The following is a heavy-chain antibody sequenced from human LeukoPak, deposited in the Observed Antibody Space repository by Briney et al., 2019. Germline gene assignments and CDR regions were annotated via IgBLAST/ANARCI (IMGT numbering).Heavy chain of an antibody. CDR1: GYTFTSYG. CDR3: ARVSLSARGSGRRPYYYGMDV. Sequence: VKVSCKASGYTFTSYGISWVRQAPGQGLEWMGRVIPILGIANYAQTFQGRVTITADKSTSTAYMELSSLRSEDTAVYYCARVSLSARGSGRRPYYYGMDVWGQGTTVTVSS. D-gene: IGHD3-10*01. CDR2: VIPILGIA. J-gene: IGHJ6*02. V-gene: IGHV1-69*10.